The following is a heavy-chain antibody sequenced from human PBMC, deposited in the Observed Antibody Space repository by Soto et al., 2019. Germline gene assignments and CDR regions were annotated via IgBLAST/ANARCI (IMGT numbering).Heavy chain of an antibody. J-gene: IGHJ4*02. CDR2: IDWDDDK. CDR1: GFSLSTSGMC. V-gene: IGHV2-70*01. D-gene: IGHD3-3*01. Sequence: GSGPTLVNPTQTLTLTCTFSGFSLSTSGMCVSWIRQPPGKALEWLALIDWDDDKYYSTSLKTRLTISKDTSKNQVVLTVTNMDPVDTATYYCARASTYDFWSGTNYFDYWGQGTLVTVSS. CDR3: ARASTYDFWSGTNYFDY.